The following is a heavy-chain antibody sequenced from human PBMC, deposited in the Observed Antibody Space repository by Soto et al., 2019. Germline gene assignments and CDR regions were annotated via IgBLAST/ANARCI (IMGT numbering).Heavy chain of an antibody. D-gene: IGHD3-3*01. Sequence: QVQLLESGGGVVQPGRSLRLSCAASGCTFSSYAMHWVRQAPGKGLEWVAVISYDGSNKYYADSVKGRFTISRDNSKNTLYLQMNSLRAEDTAVYYCARDNLPWSAYYEPTYGMDVWGQGTTVTVSS. V-gene: IGHV3-30-3*01. CDR1: GCTFSSYA. CDR3: ARDNLPWSAYYEPTYGMDV. J-gene: IGHJ6*02. CDR2: ISYDGSNK.